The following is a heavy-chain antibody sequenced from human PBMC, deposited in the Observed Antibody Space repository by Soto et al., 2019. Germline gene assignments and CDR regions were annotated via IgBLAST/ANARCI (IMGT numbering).Heavy chain of an antibody. D-gene: IGHD1-1*01. Sequence: EVQLSQSEGGLVRPGGSLRLSCAGSGFTFDDYAINWVRQAPGKGLEWVSGISGSGNQIDYTDSVEGRFIISRDDSKNTVFLQMNGLSAEDTAVYFCAKNQDWNRPDPGAFDVWGQGTTVTVTS. J-gene: IGHJ3*01. CDR2: ISGSGNQI. CDR1: GFTFDDYA. V-gene: IGHV3-23*01. CDR3: AKNQDWNRPDPGAFDV.